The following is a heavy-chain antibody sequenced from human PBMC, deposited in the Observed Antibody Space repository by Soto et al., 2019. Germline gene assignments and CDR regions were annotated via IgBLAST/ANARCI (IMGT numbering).Heavy chain of an antibody. CDR2: INPNNGGT. D-gene: IGHD3-3*01. CDR3: ARDPSPDFWSGYYDY. J-gene: IGHJ4*02. CDR1: GYTFKDYF. V-gene: IGHV1-2*02. Sequence: HLVQSGAEVKQPGASVKVSCKASGYTFKDYFLHWVRQAPRQGLEWMGWINPNNGGTDYAQKFQGRVTMTRDTSISTAYMEVSGLRSGDTAVYYCARDPSPDFWSGYYDYWGQGTLITVSS.